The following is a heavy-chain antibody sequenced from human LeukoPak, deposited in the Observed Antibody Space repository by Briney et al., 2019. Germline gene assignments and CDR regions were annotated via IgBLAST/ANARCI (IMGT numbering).Heavy chain of an antibody. J-gene: IGHJ4*02. Sequence: ASVKVSCKASGYTFTSYGISWVRQAPGQGLEWMGWISAYNGNTNYAQKLQGRVTMTTDTSTSTAYMELRSLRSDDTAVYYCARDGAYYDILTGYYRGLGPFDYWGQGTLVTVSS. CDR2: ISAYNGNT. V-gene: IGHV1-18*01. CDR1: GYTFTSYG. CDR3: ARDGAYYDILTGYYRGLGPFDY. D-gene: IGHD3-9*01.